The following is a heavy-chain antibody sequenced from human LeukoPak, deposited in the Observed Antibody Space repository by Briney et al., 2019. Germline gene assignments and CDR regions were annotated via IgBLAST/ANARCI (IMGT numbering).Heavy chain of an antibody. V-gene: IGHV3-23*01. CDR2: ISGSGGYT. CDR3: AKTDHYYDSSAYYRPSGMDV. D-gene: IGHD3-22*01. CDR1: GFTFSNYA. Sequence: GGSLRLSCAASGFTFSNYAMNWVRQAPGKGLEWVSAISGSGGYTYYADSVKGRFSISRDNSKNTLYLQMSSLRAEDTAVYSCAKTDHYYDSSAYYRPSGMDVWGQGTTVTVSS. J-gene: IGHJ6*02.